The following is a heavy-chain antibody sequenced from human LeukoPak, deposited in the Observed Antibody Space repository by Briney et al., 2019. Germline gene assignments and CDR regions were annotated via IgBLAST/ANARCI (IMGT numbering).Heavy chain of an antibody. D-gene: IGHD3-22*01. Sequence: SETLSLTCTVSGGSISSSRYYWGWIRQPPGKGLEWIGSIYYSGSTNYNPSLKSRVTISVDTSKNQFSLKLSSVTAADTAVYYCARALAGGYSIGIRGQGTMVTVSS. CDR1: GGSISSSRYY. CDR2: IYYSGST. CDR3: ARALAGGYSIGI. V-gene: IGHV4-39*07. J-gene: IGHJ3*02.